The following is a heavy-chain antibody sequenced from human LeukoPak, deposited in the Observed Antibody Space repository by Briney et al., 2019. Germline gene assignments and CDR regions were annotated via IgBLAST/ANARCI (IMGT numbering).Heavy chain of an antibody. J-gene: IGHJ5*02. CDR3: ARDLDCSGGSCRDNWFDP. CDR1: GFTFSSYA. Sequence: PGGSLRLSCAASGFTFSSYAMHWVRQAPGKGLEWVAVISYDGSNKYYADSVKGRFTISRDNSKNTLYLQMNSLRAEDTAVYYCARDLDCSGGSCRDNWFDPWGQGTLVTVSS. D-gene: IGHD2-15*01. CDR2: ISYDGSNK. V-gene: IGHV3-30-3*01.